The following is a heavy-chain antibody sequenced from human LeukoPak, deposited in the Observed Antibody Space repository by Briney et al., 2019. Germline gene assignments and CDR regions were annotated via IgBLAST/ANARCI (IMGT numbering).Heavy chain of an antibody. CDR2: IYYSGST. D-gene: IGHD2-21*02. V-gene: IGHV4-30-4*01. J-gene: IGHJ3*02. Sequence: PSQTLSLTCTVSGGSISSGGYYWSWIRQPPGKGLEWIGYIYYSGSTYYNPSLKSRVTISVDTSKNQFSLKLSSVTAADTAVYYCARGTAGVTATQGAFDIWGQGTMVTVSS. CDR3: ARGTAGVTATQGAFDI. CDR1: GGSISSGGYY.